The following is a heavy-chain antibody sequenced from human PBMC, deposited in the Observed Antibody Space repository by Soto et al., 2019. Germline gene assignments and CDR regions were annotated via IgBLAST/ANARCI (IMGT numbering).Heavy chain of an antibody. V-gene: IGHV6-1*01. CDR2: IYYRSKWYN. CDR3: TRNEWVQLITWFDP. CDR1: GDSVSSRSAA. D-gene: IGHD1-26*01. J-gene: IGHJ5*02. Sequence: SQTLSLTCAISGDSVSSRSAAWNWIRQSPSRGLEWLGRIYYRSKWYNDYAVSVESRITIIPDTSKNHFSLQLNSVTPEDTAVYYCTRNEWVQLITWFDPWGQGTLATVSS.